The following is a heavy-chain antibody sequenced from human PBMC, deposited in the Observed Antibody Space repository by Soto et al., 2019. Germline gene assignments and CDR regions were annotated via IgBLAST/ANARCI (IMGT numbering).Heavy chain of an antibody. D-gene: IGHD6-13*01. V-gene: IGHV4-4*07. J-gene: IGHJ4*02. CDR1: GGSISSYY. Sequence: NPSETLSLTCTVSGGSISSYYWSWIRQPAGKGLEWIGRIYTSGSTNYNPSLKSRVTMSVDTSKNQFSLKLSSVTAADTAVYYCARAGSSSWHDPYSFDYWGQGTLVTVSS. CDR2: IYTSGST. CDR3: ARAGSSSWHDPYSFDY.